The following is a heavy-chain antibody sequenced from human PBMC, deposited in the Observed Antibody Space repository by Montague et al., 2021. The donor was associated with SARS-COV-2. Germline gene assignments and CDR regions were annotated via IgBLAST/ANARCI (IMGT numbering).Heavy chain of an antibody. D-gene: IGHD3-10*01. J-gene: IGHJ3*02. V-gene: IGHV4-34*01. CDR2: INHSGST. CDR3: AIPMVRGFSRAFDI. CDR1: GGSFSGYY. Sequence: SETRSLTRAVYGGSFSGYYWSWIRQPPGKGLEWIGEINHSGSTNYNPSLKSRVTISVDTSKNQFSLKLSSVTTADTAVYYCAIPMVRGFSRAFDIWGQGTMVTVSS.